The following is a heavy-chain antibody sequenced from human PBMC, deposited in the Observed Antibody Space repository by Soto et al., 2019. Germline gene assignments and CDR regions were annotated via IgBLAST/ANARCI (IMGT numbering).Heavy chain of an antibody. J-gene: IGHJ4*02. CDR1: DGFISSSNY. D-gene: IGHD2-15*01. CDR3: VRHGGRLFDY. CDR2: VYHNGGP. Sequence: KTSETLSLTCAVSDGFISSSNYWSWVRQPPGKGLEWIGQVYHNGGPSYNPSLRSRVTMSIDKSKNQFSLNLSAVTAADTAVYFCVRHGGRLFDYWGQGHLVTVSA. V-gene: IGHV4-4*02.